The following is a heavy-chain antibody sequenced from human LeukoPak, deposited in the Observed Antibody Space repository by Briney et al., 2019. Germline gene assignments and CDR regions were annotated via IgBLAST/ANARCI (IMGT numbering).Heavy chain of an antibody. CDR3: ARGGGGDYCDSSGYYPWSFDY. J-gene: IGHJ4*02. V-gene: IGHV4-59*01. CDR1: GGSISSYY. D-gene: IGHD3-22*01. Sequence: SETLSLTCTVSGGSISSYYWSWIRQPPGKGLEWIGYIYYSGSTNYNPSLKSRVTISVDTSKNQFSLKLSSVTAADTAVYYCARGGGGDYCDSSGYYPWSFDYWGQGTLVTVSS. CDR2: IYYSGST.